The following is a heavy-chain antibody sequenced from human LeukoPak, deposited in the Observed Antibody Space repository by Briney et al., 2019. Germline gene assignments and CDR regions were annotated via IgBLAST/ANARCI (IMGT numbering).Heavy chain of an antibody. D-gene: IGHD5-18*01. CDR2: IDPSDSYT. Sequence: GESLRISCKGSGYSFTSYWISWVRQMPGKGLEWMGRIDPSDSYTNYSPSFQGHVTISADKSISTAYLQWSSPKASDTAMYYYARHSRNMWIQLWLDYWGQGTLVTVSS. CDR3: ARHSRNMWIQLWLDY. J-gene: IGHJ4*02. CDR1: GYSFTSYW. V-gene: IGHV5-10-1*01.